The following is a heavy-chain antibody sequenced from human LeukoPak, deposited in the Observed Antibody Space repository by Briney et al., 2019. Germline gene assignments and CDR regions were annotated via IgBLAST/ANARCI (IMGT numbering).Heavy chain of an antibody. Sequence: PSETLSLTRTVSGGSLSIISYYCGWIRQPRGKGLGWIGSIYYSGSTYYNPSPKSRVTISVDTSKNQFSLKLSSVPGADTAVQYCARQRKKWELLRGREYNSFDPWGQGTLVTVSS. CDR2: IYYSGST. CDR1: GGSLSIISYY. V-gene: IGHV4-39*07. D-gene: IGHD1-26*01. J-gene: IGHJ5*02. CDR3: ARQRKKWELLRGREYNSFDP.